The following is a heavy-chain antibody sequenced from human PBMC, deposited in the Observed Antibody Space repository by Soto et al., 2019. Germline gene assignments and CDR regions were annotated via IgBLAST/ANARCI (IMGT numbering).Heavy chain of an antibody. J-gene: IGHJ6*02. CDR2: INPNSGGT. V-gene: IGHV1-2*02. CDR1: GYTFTGYY. Sequence: ASVKVSCKASGYTFTGYYMHWVRQAPGQGLEWMGWINPNSGGTNYAQKFQGRVTVTRDTSISTAYMELSRLRSDDTAVYYCARKPPTTVVTRYYYYGMDVWGQGTTVTVS. CDR3: ARKPPTTVVTRYYYYGMDV. D-gene: IGHD4-17*01.